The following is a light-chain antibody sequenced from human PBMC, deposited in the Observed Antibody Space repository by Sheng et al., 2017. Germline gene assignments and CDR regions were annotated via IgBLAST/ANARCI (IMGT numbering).Light chain of an antibody. V-gene: IGKV1-5*03. J-gene: IGKJ1*01. Sequence: GDRVTITCRASQNVRIWLAWYQHKPGKAPKALIYKASNLESGVPSRFSGGGSGTQFTLTITNLQPDDFATYYCQQYSDDWSFGQGTKVENK. CDR3: QQYSDDWS. CDR1: QNVRIW. CDR2: KAS.